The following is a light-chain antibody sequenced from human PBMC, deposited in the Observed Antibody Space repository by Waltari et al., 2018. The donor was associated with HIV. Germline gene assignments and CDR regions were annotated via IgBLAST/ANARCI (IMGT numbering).Light chain of an antibody. J-gene: IGKJ3*01. CDR1: QSISSSY. CDR2: GAS. V-gene: IGKV3-20*01. CDR3: QQYGDSPR. Sequence: EIVMTQSPATLSVSPGERATLSCRASQSISSSYLAWYQQKPGQAPRLLLYGASSRATGIPDTFSGSGSGTDFTLTISRLEPEDFAVYYCQQYGDSPRFGPGTRVDV.